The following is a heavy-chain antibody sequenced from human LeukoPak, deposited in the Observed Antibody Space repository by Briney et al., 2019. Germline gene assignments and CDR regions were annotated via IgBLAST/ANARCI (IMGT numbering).Heavy chain of an antibody. J-gene: IGHJ4*02. Sequence: SETLSLTCTVSGGSIISGTYYWGWIRQPPGKGLEWIGSMYYRGTTYYNPSLKSRVTISLDTSKNQFSLRLSSVTAADTAVHYCARRRYSYGFSGYWSQGTLVTVSS. CDR2: MYYRGTT. CDR3: ARRRYSYGFSGY. D-gene: IGHD5-18*01. CDR1: GGSIISGTYY. V-gene: IGHV4-39*01.